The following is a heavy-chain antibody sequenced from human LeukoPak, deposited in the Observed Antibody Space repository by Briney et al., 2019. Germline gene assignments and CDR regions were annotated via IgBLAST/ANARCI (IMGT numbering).Heavy chain of an antibody. CDR3: ARDGGKAFDY. CDR2: ISGSGGST. J-gene: IGHJ4*02. Sequence: GGSLRLSCAASGFTFSSYAMSWVRQAPGKGLEWVSAISGSGGSTYYADSVKGRFTISRDNSKNTLYLQMNSLRAEETALYYCARDGGKAFDYWGQGTLVTVSS. V-gene: IGHV3-23*01. CDR1: GFTFSSYA. D-gene: IGHD4-23*01.